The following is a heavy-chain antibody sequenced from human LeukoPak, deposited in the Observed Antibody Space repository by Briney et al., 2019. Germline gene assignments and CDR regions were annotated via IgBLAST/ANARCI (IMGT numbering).Heavy chain of an antibody. Sequence: SETLSLTCAVSGYSISSGYYRGWIRQPPGKGLEWIGSIYHSGSTYYNPSLKSRVTISVDTSKNQFSLKLNSVTAADTAVYYCASLCSGGSCYLESGWFDPWGQGTLVTVSS. CDR3: ASLCSGGSCYLESGWFDP. CDR2: IYHSGST. J-gene: IGHJ5*02. V-gene: IGHV4-38-2*01. D-gene: IGHD2-15*01. CDR1: GYSISSGYY.